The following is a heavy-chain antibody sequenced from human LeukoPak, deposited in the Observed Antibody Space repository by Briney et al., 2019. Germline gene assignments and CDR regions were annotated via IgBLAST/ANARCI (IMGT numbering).Heavy chain of an antibody. J-gene: IGHJ3*02. D-gene: IGHD2-2*01. CDR1: GFTFSDYY. Sequence: PGGSLRLSCAASGFTFSDYYMSWVRQAPGKGLEWVANIKQDGSEKYYVDSVKGRFTISRDNAKNSLYLQMNSLRAEDTAVYYCARDGFGYCSSTSCYGENDAFDIWGQGTMVTVSS. CDR3: ARDGFGYCSSTSCYGENDAFDI. CDR2: IKQDGSEK. V-gene: IGHV3-7*03.